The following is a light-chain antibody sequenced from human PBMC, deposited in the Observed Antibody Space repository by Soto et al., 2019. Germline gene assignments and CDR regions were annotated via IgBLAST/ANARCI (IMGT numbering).Light chain of an antibody. CDR3: QQYSDWPPT. Sequence: DIQMTQSPSTLSASVGDRVTITCRASQSLNSLLAWYQQKPGRAPKLLIYDASTLESGVPSRFSGSGSGTEFTLTISGLQTDDFATYYCQQYSDWPPTFGQGTKVDIK. J-gene: IGKJ1*01. CDR1: QSLNSL. CDR2: DAS. V-gene: IGKV1-5*01.